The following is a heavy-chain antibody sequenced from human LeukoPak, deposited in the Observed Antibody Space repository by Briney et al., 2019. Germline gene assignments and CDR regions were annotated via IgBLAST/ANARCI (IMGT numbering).Heavy chain of an antibody. CDR1: GVTFATYG. V-gene: IGHV3-30*02. Sequence: GSLRLSCAASGVTFATYGMHWVRQAPGKGPEWVAFVRYDGIDKYYGDSVKGRFTISRDNSKNTLYLQMNSLRVEDTAVYFCAKVLPLTFYYMDVWGQGTTVTVS. J-gene: IGHJ6*03. CDR3: AKVLPLTFYYMDV. CDR2: VRYDGIDK.